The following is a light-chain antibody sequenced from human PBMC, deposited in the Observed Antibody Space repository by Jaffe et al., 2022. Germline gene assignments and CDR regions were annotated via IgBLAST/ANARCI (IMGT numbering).Light chain of an antibody. J-gene: IGKJ4*01. CDR1: QSIPRW. V-gene: IGKV1-5*03. CDR2: QVS. CDR3: QQYNSYPLT. Sequence: DIQMTQSPSTLSASVGDRVTITCRASQSIPRWFAWYQQKPGKAPKLLIYQVSTLESGVPSRFSGSGSGTEFTLTISSLQPDDFATYYCQQYNSYPLTFGGGTKVEIK.